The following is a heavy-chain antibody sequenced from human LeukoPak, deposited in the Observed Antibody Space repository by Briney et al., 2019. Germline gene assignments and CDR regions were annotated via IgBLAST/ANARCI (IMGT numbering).Heavy chain of an antibody. J-gene: IGHJ4*02. V-gene: IGHV3-30*02. CDR2: IRYDGNNK. CDR3: ARSTIVVVINADFDY. Sequence: PGGSLRLSCAASGFTFSSYDMHWVRQAPGKGLEWVAFIRYDGNNKYCADSVKGRFTISRDNAKNSLYLQMNSLRAEDTAVYYCARSTIVVVINADFDYWGQGTLVTVSS. D-gene: IGHD3-22*01. CDR1: GFTFSSYD.